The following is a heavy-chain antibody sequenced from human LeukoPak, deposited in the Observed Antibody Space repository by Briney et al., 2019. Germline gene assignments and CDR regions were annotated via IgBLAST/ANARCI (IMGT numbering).Heavy chain of an antibody. Sequence: GGSLRLSCAASGFTFSGCWMSWVRQAPGKGLEGVSVIYSGGSTYYADSVKGRFTIARDNSKNTLYLQMNSLRAEDTAVYYCARDLRGIAAANYWGQGTLVTVSS. CDR1: GFTFSGCW. J-gene: IGHJ4*02. V-gene: IGHV3-66*01. CDR3: ARDLRGIAAANY. CDR2: IYSGGST. D-gene: IGHD6-13*01.